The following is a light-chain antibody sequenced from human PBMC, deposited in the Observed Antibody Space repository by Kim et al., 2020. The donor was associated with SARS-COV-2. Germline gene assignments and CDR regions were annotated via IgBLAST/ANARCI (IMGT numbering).Light chain of an antibody. CDR1: NIGSKS. Sequence: AQGETARITCGGNNIGSKSVHWYQQKPGQAPVLVIYYDSDRPSRIPERFSGSKSGNTATLAISRVEAGDEADYYCQVWDSSSDHWVFGGGTQLTVL. J-gene: IGLJ3*02. CDR3: QVWDSSSDHWV. CDR2: YDS. V-gene: IGLV3-21*04.